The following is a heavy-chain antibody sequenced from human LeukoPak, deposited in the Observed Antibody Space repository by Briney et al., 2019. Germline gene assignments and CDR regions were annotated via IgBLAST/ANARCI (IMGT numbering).Heavy chain of an antibody. CDR3: AGAGSGYYYYYYGMDV. CDR2: IYYSGST. Sequence: SETLSPTCTVSGVSISSYYWSWIRQPPGKGLEWIGYIYYSGSTNYNPSLKSRVTISVDTSKNQFSLKLSSVTAADTAVYYCAGAGSGYYYYYYGMDVWGQGTTVTVSS. CDR1: GVSISSYY. D-gene: IGHD3-3*01. J-gene: IGHJ6*02. V-gene: IGHV4-59*01.